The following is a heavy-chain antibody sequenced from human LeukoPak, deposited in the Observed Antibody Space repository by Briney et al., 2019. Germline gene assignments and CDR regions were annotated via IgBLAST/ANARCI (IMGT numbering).Heavy chain of an antibody. CDR3: ARGVGYNYGLYYYYGMDV. J-gene: IGHJ6*02. CDR2: IIPILGIA. CDR1: GGTFSSYA. Sequence: SVKVSCKASGGTFSSYAISWVRQAPGQGLEWMGRIIPILGIANYAQKFQGRVTITADKSASTAYMELSSLRSEDTAVYYCARGVGYNYGLYYYYGMDVWGQGTTVTVSS. V-gene: IGHV1-69*04. D-gene: IGHD5-18*01.